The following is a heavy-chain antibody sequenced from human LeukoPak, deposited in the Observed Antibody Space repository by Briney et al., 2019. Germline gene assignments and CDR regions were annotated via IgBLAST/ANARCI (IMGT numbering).Heavy chain of an antibody. D-gene: IGHD3-22*01. J-gene: IGHJ4*02. CDR2: IYSGGST. CDR1: GFTVSSNY. Sequence: GGSLRLSCAASGFTVSSNYMSWVRQAPGKGLEWVSVIYSGGSTYYADSVKGRFTTSRDNSKNTLYLQMNSLRAEDTAVYYGASHYDSSGYYSADYWGQGTLVTVSS. CDR3: ASHYDSSGYYSADY. V-gene: IGHV3-53*01.